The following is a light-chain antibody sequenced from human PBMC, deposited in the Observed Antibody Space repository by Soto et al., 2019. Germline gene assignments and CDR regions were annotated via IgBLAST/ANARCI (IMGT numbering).Light chain of an antibody. J-gene: IGKJ3*01. CDR1: QSVVNY. V-gene: IGKV3-11*01. CDR3: QQRSRWGFN. CDR2: DAS. Sequence: EIVLTQSPAILSLSPGERATLSCRASQSVVNYLAWYQQKPGQAPSLLIYDASTRAADTPTSFSGSGSGTDFTLTISSLGPEDFAVYFCQQRSRWGFNFGPGNKVDVK.